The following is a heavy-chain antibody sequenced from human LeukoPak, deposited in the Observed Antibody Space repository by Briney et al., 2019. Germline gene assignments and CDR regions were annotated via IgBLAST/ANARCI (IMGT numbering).Heavy chain of an antibody. V-gene: IGHV3-23*01. J-gene: IGHJ4*02. CDR2: ISGSGGGT. CDR3: AKGLNYGDYDN. D-gene: IGHD4-17*01. CDR1: GFTFSTYA. Sequence: GGSLRLSCAAAGFTFSTYAMSWVRQAPGKGLEWVSAISGSGGGTYYADSVKGRFTISRDNTTNTLYLQMNSLRAEDTAVYYCAKGLNYGDYDNWGQGTLVTVSS.